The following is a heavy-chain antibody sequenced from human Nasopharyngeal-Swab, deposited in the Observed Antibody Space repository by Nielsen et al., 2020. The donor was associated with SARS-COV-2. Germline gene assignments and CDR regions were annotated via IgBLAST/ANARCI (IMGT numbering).Heavy chain of an antibody. J-gene: IGHJ6*03. D-gene: IGHD5-12*01. CDR2: IYYSGST. CDR1: GGSFSGYY. CDR3: AKQNSGYDYEGNYYYYYMDV. V-gene: IGHV4-59*01. Sequence: SETLSLTCAVYGGSFSGYYWSWIRQPPGKGLEWIGYIYYSGSTKYNPSLKSRVTISVDTSKNQFSLNLNSVTAADTAVYYCAKQNSGYDYEGNYYYYYMDVWGQGTTVTVSS.